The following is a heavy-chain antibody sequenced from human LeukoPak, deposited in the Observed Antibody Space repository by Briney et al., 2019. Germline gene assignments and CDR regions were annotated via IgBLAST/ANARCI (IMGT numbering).Heavy chain of an antibody. J-gene: IGHJ4*02. CDR2: ISGDGGST. V-gene: IGHV3-43*02. CDR1: GFTFDDYA. D-gene: IGHD3-10*01. Sequence: GGSLRLSCAASGFTFDDYAMHWVRQAPGKGLEWVSLISGDGGSTYYADSVKGRFTISRDNSKNSLYLQMNSLSTEATALYYCAKDISYVYYGSGSIAHWGQGTLVTVSS. CDR3: AKDISYVYYGSGSIAH.